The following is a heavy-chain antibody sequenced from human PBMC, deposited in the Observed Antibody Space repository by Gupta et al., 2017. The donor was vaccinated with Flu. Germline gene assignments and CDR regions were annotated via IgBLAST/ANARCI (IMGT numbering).Heavy chain of an antibody. Sequence: QVQLQESGPGLVKHSENLSLTCTVSGASLSRYYWCWIRPPPGKGMEWIGYIYYSGSTNYNPSLKSRVTISVDTSKNQCSRKLSSVTAADTAGYYCARPFGGSGWYPMGYWGQGTLVTVSS. J-gene: IGHJ4*02. CDR3: ARPFGGSGWYPMGY. CDR2: IYYSGST. D-gene: IGHD6-19*01. CDR1: GASLSRYY. V-gene: IGHV4-59*01.